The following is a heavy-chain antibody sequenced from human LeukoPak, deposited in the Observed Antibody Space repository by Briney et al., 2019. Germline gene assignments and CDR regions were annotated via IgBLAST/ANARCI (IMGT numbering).Heavy chain of an antibody. CDR1: GGSFSGYY. CDR2: INHSGST. D-gene: IGHD2-2*02. V-gene: IGHV4-34*01. CDR3: ASLRGYCSSTSCYTGAFDI. Sequence: SETLSLTCAVYGGSFSGYYWSWIRQPPGKELEWIGEINHSGSTNYNPSLKSRVTISVDTSKNQFSLKLSSVTAADTAVYYCASLRGYCSSTSCYTGAFDIWGQGTMATVSS. J-gene: IGHJ3*02.